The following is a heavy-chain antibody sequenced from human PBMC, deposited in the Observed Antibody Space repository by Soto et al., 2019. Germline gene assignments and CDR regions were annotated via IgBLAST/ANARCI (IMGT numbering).Heavy chain of an antibody. CDR2: ISAYNGNT. D-gene: IGHD2-8*01. CDR1: GYTFTSYG. J-gene: IGHJ6*02. Sequence: ASVKVSCKASGYTFTSYGISWVRQAPGQGLEWMGWISAYNGNTNYAQKLQGRVTMTTDTSTSTAYMELRSLRSDDTAVYYCARLEVYVDHYYYYGMDVWGQGTTVTVSS. CDR3: ARLEVYVDHYYYYGMDV. V-gene: IGHV1-18*04.